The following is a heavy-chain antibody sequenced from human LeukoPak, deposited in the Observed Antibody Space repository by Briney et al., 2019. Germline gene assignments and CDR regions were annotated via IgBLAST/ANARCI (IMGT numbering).Heavy chain of an antibody. V-gene: IGHV3-30-3*01. D-gene: IGHD2-2*02. Sequence: GGSLRLSCNASGFTFISYTMNWVRQAPGKGLEWVAVISYDGNNKYYADSVKGRFTISRDNSKNTLYLQMNSLRAEDTAVYFCARDPQHIVVVPDPIPFDIWGQGTMVTVSS. J-gene: IGHJ3*02. CDR3: ARDPQHIVVVPDPIPFDI. CDR2: ISYDGNNK. CDR1: GFTFISYT.